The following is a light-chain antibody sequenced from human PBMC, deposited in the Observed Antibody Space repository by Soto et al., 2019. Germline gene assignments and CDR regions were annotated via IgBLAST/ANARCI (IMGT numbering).Light chain of an antibody. J-gene: IGKJ4*01. CDR3: QQYNNWPRAT. CDR2: GAS. CDR1: QSVNPN. V-gene: IGKV3-15*01. Sequence: EIMMTQSPGTLSVSPGEGATLSCTASQSVNPNLAWYQQRPGQPPRLLLYGASSRATGFPARFSGSGSGTEFNLTISSLQSEDFGVYYCQQYNNWPRATFGGGTKVDIK.